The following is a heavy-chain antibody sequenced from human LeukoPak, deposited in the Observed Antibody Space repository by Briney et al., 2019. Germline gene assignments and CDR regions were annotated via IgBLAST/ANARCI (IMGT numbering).Heavy chain of an antibody. CDR1: GGSISSSSYY. J-gene: IGHJ1*01. CDR3: ARLSSGGYVQH. D-gene: IGHD3-16*01. CDR2: IYYSGST. Sequence: PSETLSLTCTVSGGSISSSSYYWGWIRQPPGKGLEWIGSIYYSGSTYYNPSLKSRVTISVDTSKNQFSLKLSSVTAADTAVYYCARLSSGGYVQHWGQGTLVTVSS. V-gene: IGHV4-39*01.